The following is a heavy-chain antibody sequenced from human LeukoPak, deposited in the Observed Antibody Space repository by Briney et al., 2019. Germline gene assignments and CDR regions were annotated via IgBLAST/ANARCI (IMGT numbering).Heavy chain of an antibody. Sequence: PGGSLRLSCAASGFTFSSYAMHWVRQAPGKGLEWVAVISYDGSNKYYADSVKGRFTISRDNSKNTLYLQMNSLRAEDTAVYYCARTHSGYGNWFDPWGQGTLVTVSS. V-gene: IGHV3-30*04. J-gene: IGHJ5*02. CDR3: ARTHSGYGNWFDP. CDR2: ISYDGSNK. CDR1: GFTFSSYA. D-gene: IGHD5-12*01.